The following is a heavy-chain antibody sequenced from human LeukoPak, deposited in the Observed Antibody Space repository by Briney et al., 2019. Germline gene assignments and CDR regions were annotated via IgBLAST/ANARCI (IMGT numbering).Heavy chain of an antibody. J-gene: IGHJ5*02. V-gene: IGHV3-23*01. D-gene: IGHD3-3*01. CDR3: ARFWSGYQLNWFDP. CDR2: ISGSGGST. CDR1: GFTFSDHY. Sequence: GGSLRLSCAASGFTFSDHYMDWVRQAPGKGLEWVSAISGSGGSTYYADSVKGRFTISRDNSKNTLYLQMNSLRAEDTAVYYCARFWSGYQLNWFDPWGQGTLVTVSS.